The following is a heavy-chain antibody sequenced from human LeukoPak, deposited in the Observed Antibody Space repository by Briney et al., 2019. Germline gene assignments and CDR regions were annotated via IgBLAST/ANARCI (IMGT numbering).Heavy chain of an antibody. CDR3: ARDDRRGTWYSSNPFFDY. CDR2: TYYRSKWYN. CDR1: GDIVSSNSAA. D-gene: IGHD6-13*01. Sequence: SQTLSLTCAISGDIVSSNSAAWNWIRQSPSRGLEWLGRTYYRSKWYNDYAVSVKSRITINPDTSKNQFSLQLNSVTPEDTAVYYCARDDRRGTWYSSNPFFDYWGQGTLVTVSS. J-gene: IGHJ4*02. V-gene: IGHV6-1*01.